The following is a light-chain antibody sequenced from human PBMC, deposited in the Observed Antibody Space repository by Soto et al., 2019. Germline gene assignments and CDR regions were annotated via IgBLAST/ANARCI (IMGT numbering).Light chain of an antibody. V-gene: IGLV2-14*01. Sequence: QSVLTQPASVSGSPGQSITISCTGTSSDVGGYNYVSWYQQHPGKAPKLMIYEVTNRPSGVSNRFSGSKSGNTASLTISGLQAEDEADHYCSSYTSSITPVFGGGTQLTVL. J-gene: IGLJ3*02. CDR3: SSYTSSITPV. CDR2: EVT. CDR1: SSDVGGYNY.